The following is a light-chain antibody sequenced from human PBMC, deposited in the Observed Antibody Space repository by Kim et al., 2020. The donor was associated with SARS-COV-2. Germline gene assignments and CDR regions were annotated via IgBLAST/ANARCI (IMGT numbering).Light chain of an antibody. CDR3: QKYNSAPFT. Sequence: DIQMTQSPPSLSASVGDRVTISCRASLDISNFLAWYQQRPGKVPKLLIYAGSTLQSGVPPRFSGSGAGTDFTLTIGSLQPEDAATYYCQKYNSAPFTFGPGTKVDIK. J-gene: IGKJ3*01. CDR2: AGS. CDR1: LDISNF. V-gene: IGKV1-27*01.